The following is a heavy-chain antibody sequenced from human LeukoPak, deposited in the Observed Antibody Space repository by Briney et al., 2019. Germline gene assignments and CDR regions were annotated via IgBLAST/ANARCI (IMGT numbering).Heavy chain of an antibody. J-gene: IGHJ4*02. D-gene: IGHD3-9*01. CDR1: GYTFTSYD. Sequence: ASVKVSCKASGYTFTSYDINWVRQATGQGLEWMGWMNPNSGNTGYAQKFQGRVTMTRNTSISTAYMELSSLRSEDTAVYYCARDRGYDILTGDDYWGQGTLVTVSS. CDR3: ARDRGYDILTGDDY. V-gene: IGHV1-8*01. CDR2: MNPNSGNT.